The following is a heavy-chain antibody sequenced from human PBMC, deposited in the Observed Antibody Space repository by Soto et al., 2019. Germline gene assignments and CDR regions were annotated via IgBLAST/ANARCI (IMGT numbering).Heavy chain of an antibody. CDR3: GRGDNWNDLHPFDM. V-gene: IGHV3-23*01. CDR2: IGATGGT. D-gene: IGHD1-1*01. CDR1: GFTLSSYS. Sequence: GGSLRLSCAASGFTLSSYSMSWVRQAPGKGLEWVSSIGATGGTDYADSVRGRFTISRDTSKNTLYLQMNSLRAADTALFYCGRGDNWNDLHPFDMRGRGKMVTVS. J-gene: IGHJ3*02.